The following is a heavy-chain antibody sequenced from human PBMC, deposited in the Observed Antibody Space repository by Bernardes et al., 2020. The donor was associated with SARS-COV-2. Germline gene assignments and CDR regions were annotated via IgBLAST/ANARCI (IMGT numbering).Heavy chain of an antibody. J-gene: IGHJ2*01. D-gene: IGHD3-16*01. CDR2: INYSGST. Sequence: SETLSLTRAVYGGSLSGYYWNWIRQAPGKGLEWIGEINYSGSTNYNPSLKSRVTISVDTSKNQFSLKLNSVTAADTAVYYCVRAVWGIWYFDLWGRGTLVTVSS. V-gene: IGHV4-34*01. CDR3: VRAVWGIWYFDL. CDR1: GGSLSGYY.